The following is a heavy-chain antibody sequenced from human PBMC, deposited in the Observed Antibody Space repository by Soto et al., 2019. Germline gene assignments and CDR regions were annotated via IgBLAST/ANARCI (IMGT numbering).Heavy chain of an antibody. CDR1: GYSISSGSY. J-gene: IGHJ4*01. CDR3: AKAHVMVAAGSTFDY. V-gene: IGHV4-38-2*02. CDR2: IYHGGTT. D-gene: IGHD6-19*01. Sequence: SETLSLTCTVSGYSISSGSYWGWIRQPPGKGPEWIASIYHGGTTFYNPSLKSRVTVSVDKSNNQFSLKLRSVTAADTAVYYCAKAHVMVAAGSTFDYWGHGTLVTVSS.